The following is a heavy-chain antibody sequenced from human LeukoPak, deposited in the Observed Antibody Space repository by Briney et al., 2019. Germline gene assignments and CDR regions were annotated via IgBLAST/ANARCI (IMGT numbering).Heavy chain of an antibody. D-gene: IGHD3-22*01. J-gene: IGHJ4*02. V-gene: IGHV4-34*01. Sequence: PSETLSLTCAVYGGSFSGYYWSWIRQPPGKGLEWIGGINHSGSTNYNPSLKSRVTISVDASKNQFSLKLSSVTAADTAVYYCAKDYYYDSSGYFDYWGQGTLVTVSS. CDR2: INHSGST. CDR1: GGSFSGYY. CDR3: AKDYYYDSSGYFDY.